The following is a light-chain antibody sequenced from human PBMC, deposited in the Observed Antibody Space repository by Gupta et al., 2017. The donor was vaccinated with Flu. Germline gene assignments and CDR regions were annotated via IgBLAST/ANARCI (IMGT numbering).Light chain of an antibody. J-gene: IGKJ2*01. V-gene: IGKV1-39*01. Sequence: DIQMTQSPSSLSASVGDRLTITCRASQNIATYLNWYQHKPGKAPRLLISAASSVQSAVPSRFSGSGSGTDFSLTISSLQPEDFATYFCQQRYSAPYTFGQGTKLEIK. CDR1: QNIATY. CDR2: AAS. CDR3: QQRYSAPYT.